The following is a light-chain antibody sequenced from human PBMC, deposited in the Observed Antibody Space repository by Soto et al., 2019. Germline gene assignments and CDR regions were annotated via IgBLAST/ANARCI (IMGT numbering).Light chain of an antibody. CDR3: SSYAGSYTWV. V-gene: IGLV2-23*02. Sequence: QSALTQPASVSGSPGQSITISCTGTSSDIGNYNGVSWYQQYPGKAPKVMIYEVTKRPSGVSDRFSGSKSGNTASLTISGLQAEDEADYYCSSYAGSYTWVFGGGTKLTVL. J-gene: IGLJ3*02. CDR1: SSDIGNYNG. CDR2: EVT.